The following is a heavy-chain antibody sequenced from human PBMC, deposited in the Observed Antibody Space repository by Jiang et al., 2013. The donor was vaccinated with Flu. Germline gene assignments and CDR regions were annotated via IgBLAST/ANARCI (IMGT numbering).Heavy chain of an antibody. D-gene: IGHD5-12*01. CDR2: ISSNGGST. CDR3: VKTLTGYIVAPYGMDV. Sequence: SCSASGFTFSSYAMHWVRQAPGKGLEYVSAISSNGGSTNYADSVKGRFTISRDNSKNTLYLQMSSLRAEDTAVYYCVKTLTGYIVAPYGMDVWGQGTTVTVSS. V-gene: IGHV3-64D*06. J-gene: IGHJ6*02. CDR1: GFTFSSYA.